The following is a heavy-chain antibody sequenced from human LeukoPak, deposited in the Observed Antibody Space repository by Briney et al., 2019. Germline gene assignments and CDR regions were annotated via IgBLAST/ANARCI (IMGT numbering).Heavy chain of an antibody. CDR1: GFTFSSYA. CDR2: ISGSGGST. J-gene: IGHJ6*02. CDR3: ARLRVAGTEGVNYYYGLDV. Sequence: GGSLRLSCAASGFTFSSYAMSWVRQAPGKGLEWVSTISGSGGSTYYADSVKGRFTISRDNAKNSLYLQMNSLRAEETALYYCARLRVAGTEGVNYYYGLDVWGQGTTVTV. V-gene: IGHV3-23*01. D-gene: IGHD2-21*01.